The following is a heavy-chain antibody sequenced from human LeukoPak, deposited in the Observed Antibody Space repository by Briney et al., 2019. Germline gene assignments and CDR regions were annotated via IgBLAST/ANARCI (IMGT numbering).Heavy chain of an antibody. J-gene: IGHJ6*03. V-gene: IGHV4-59*08. CDR2: IYYSGST. CDR3: ARHTRYNYYYMDV. CDR1: GGSISSYY. Sequence: PSETLSLTCTVSGGSISSYYWSWIRQPPGKGLEWIGYIYYSGSTNYNPSLKSRVTISVDTSKNQFSLKLSSVTAADTAVYYCARHTRYNYYYMDVWGKGTTVTVSS.